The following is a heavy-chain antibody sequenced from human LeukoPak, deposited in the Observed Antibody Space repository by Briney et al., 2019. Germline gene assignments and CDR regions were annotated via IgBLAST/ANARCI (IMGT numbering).Heavy chain of an antibody. CDR1: GGSFSGYY. CDR3: ARGKKPGRGWVGGL. D-gene: IGHD3-16*01. J-gene: IGHJ4*02. CDR2: INHSGST. Sequence: PSETLSLTCAVYGGSFSGYYWSWIRQPPGKGLEWIGEINHSGSTNYNPSLKSRVTISVDTSKNQFSLKLSSVTAADTAVYYCARGKKPGRGWVGGLWGQGTLVTVYS. V-gene: IGHV4-34*01.